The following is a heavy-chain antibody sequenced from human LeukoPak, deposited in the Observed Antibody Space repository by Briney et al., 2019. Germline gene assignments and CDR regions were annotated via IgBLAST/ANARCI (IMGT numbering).Heavy chain of an antibody. CDR1: GFTVSSNY. V-gene: IGHV3-66*01. J-gene: IGHJ4*02. CDR2: IYSGGST. D-gene: IGHD6-25*01. Sequence: PGGSLRLSCAASGFTVSSNYMSWVRQAPGKGLEWVSVIYSGGSTYYADSVKGRFTISRDNSKNTVFLQMSSLRADDTAVYYCAKDPTMSRLYYFEYWGQGSLVTVSS. CDR3: AKDPTMSRLYYFEY.